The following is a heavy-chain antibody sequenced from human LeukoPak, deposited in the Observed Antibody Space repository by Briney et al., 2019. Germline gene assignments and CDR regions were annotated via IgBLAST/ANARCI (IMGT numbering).Heavy chain of an antibody. V-gene: IGHV3-64D*06. CDR3: VKGQVAADAFDI. Sequence: PGGSLRLSCSASGFTFTTYALHWVRQAPGKGLVYVSGISSNGGTTYYADSVKGRFTISRDNSKNTLHLQMSSLRAEDTSVYYCVKGQVAADAFDIWGQGTMVTVSS. CDR2: ISSNGGTT. CDR1: GFTFTTYA. J-gene: IGHJ3*02. D-gene: IGHD6-13*01.